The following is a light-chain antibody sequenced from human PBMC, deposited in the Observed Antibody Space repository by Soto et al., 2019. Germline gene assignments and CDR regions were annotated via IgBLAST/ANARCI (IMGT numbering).Light chain of an antibody. CDR2: GAS. J-gene: IGKJ1*01. CDR1: QSVSTN. V-gene: IGKV3-15*01. CDR3: QQYNNWWT. Sequence: LGMTQSPATLSVSPGETATLTCRASQSVSTNLAWYQQKPGQAPRLVIYGASTRATGIPARFSGSGSGTDFTLTVSSLQFEDFAVYYCQQYNNWWTFGQGTKVDIK.